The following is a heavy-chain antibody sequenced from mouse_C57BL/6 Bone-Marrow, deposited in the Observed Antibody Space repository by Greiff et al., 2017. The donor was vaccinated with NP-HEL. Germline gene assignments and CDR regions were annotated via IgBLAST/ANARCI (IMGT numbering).Heavy chain of an antibody. CDR1: GFTFSSYT. Sequence: EVKLVESGEGLVKPGGSLKLSCAASGFTFSSYTMSWVRQTPEKRLEWVAYISSGGDYIYYADTVKGRFTISRDNARNTLYLQMSSLKSEDTAMYCCTISYGNSDGFAYWGQGTLVTVSA. D-gene: IGHD2-1*01. V-gene: IGHV5-9-1*02. CDR3: TISYGNSDGFAY. CDR2: ISSGGDYI. J-gene: IGHJ3*01.